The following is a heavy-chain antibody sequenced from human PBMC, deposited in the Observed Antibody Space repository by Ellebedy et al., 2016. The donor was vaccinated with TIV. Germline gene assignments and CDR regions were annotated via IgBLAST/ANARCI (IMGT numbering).Heavy chain of an antibody. CDR3: ARCLRRGLYCSGGSCYGYYYYGMDV. D-gene: IGHD2-15*01. Sequence: ASVKVSXXASGYTFTSYGISWVRQAPGQGLEWMGWISAYNGNTNYAQKLQGRVTMTTDTSTSTAYMELRSLRSDDTAVYYCARCLRRGLYCSGGSCYGYYYYGMDVWGQGTTVTVSS. J-gene: IGHJ6*02. V-gene: IGHV1-18*04. CDR2: ISAYNGNT. CDR1: GYTFTSYG.